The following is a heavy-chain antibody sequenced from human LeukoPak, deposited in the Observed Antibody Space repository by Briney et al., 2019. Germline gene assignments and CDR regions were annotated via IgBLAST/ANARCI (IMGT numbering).Heavy chain of an antibody. J-gene: IGHJ6*03. D-gene: IGHD1-26*01. Sequence: SETLSLTCTVSGGSISSYYWSWIRQPPGKGLEWIGYIYYSGSTNYNPSLKSRVTISVDTSKNQFPLKLSSVTAADTAVYYCARSATLLYYYYYMDVWGKGTTVTVSS. CDR1: GGSISSYY. V-gene: IGHV4-59*08. CDR3: ARSATLLYYYYYMDV. CDR2: IYYSGST.